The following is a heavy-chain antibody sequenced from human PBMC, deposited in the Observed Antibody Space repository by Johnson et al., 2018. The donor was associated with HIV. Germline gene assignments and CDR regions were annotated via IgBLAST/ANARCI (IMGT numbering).Heavy chain of an antibody. Sequence: QVQLVESGGGVVQPGRSLRLSCAASGFTFSSYAMHWVRQAPGKGLEWMAVISFDGSNKYYADSVQGRFTISRDNSKNTLYLQMNSLRAGDTAVYFCARSLVLVRGAFDIWGQGTMVTVSS. J-gene: IGHJ3*02. CDR1: GFTFSSYA. CDR2: ISFDGSNK. D-gene: IGHD6-6*01. V-gene: IGHV3-30-3*01. CDR3: ARSLVLVRGAFDI.